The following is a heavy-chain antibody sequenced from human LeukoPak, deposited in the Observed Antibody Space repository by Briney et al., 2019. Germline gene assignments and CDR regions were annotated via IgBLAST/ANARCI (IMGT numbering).Heavy chain of an antibody. J-gene: IGHJ4*02. CDR1: GFTFSSYS. CDR3: ARGAYYSYDY. CDR2: ISATSNYI. Sequence: GGSLRLSCAASGFTFSSYSMNWVRQAPGKGLEWVSSISATSNYIYYADSVKGRFTISRDSAKNSLYLQMNSLRAEDTAVYFCARGAYYSYDYWGQGTLVTVSS. V-gene: IGHV3-21*01. D-gene: IGHD3-10*01.